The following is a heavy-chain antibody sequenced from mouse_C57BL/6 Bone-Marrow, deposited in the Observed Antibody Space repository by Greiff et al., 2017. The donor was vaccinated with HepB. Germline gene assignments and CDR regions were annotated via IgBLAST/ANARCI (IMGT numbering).Heavy chain of an antibody. V-gene: IGHV1-59*01. CDR1: GYTFTSYW. D-gene: IGHD1-1*01. Sequence: QVQLQQSGAELVRPGTSVKLSCKASGYTFTSYWMHWVKQRPGQGLEWIGVIDPSDSYTNYNQKFKGKATLTVDTSSSTAYMQLSSLTSEDSAVYYCARCYYGSGFAYWGQGTLVTVSA. CDR2: IDPSDSYT. CDR3: ARCYYGSGFAY. J-gene: IGHJ3*01.